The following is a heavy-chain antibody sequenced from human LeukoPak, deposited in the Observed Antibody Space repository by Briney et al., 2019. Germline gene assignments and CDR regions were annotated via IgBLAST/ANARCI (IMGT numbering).Heavy chain of an antibody. D-gene: IGHD3-10*01. CDR2: MNPNSGNT. CDR3: ARDRMVRGVKGTDWFDP. CDR1: GYTFTSYD. Sequence: GASVKVSCKASGYTFTSYDINWVRQATGQGLEWVGWMNPNSGNTGYAQKFQSRVTITRNTSIGTAYMELSSLRSEDTAMYYCARDRMVRGVKGTDWFDPWGQGTLVTVSS. V-gene: IGHV1-8*03. J-gene: IGHJ5*02.